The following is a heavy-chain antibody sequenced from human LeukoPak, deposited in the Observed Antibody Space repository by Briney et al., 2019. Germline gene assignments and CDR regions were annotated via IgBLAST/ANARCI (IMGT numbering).Heavy chain of an antibody. CDR2: IIPIFGTA. D-gene: IGHD5-24*01. CDR1: GGTFSSYP. Sequence: SVKVSCKASGGTFSSYPFSWVRQAPGQGPEWMGGIIPIFGTANYAEKFQGRVTITADESTSTACMELSSLRSEDTAVYYCVRRKGREVYGMDVWGQGTTVTVSS. CDR3: VRRKGREVYGMDV. V-gene: IGHV1-69*13. J-gene: IGHJ6*02.